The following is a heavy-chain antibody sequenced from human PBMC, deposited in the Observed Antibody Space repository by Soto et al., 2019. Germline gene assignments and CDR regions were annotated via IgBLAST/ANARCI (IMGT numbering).Heavy chain of an antibody. D-gene: IGHD3-9*01. CDR1: GGSISSSSYY. CDR3: AKMYYDILTGRTHHDY. J-gene: IGHJ4*02. CDR2: IYYSGST. V-gene: IGHV4-39*01. Sequence: PSETLSLTCTVSGGSISSSSYYWGWIRQPPGKGLEWIGSIYYSGSTYYNPSLKSRVTISVDTSKNQFSLKLSSVTAADTAVYYCAKMYYDILTGRTHHDYWGQATLVTVSS.